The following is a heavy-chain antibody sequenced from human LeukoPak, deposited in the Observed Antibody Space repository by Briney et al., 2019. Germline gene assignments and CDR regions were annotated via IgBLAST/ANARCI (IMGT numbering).Heavy chain of an antibody. CDR1: GHSSTSYG. V-gene: IGHV1-18*01. D-gene: IGHD1-26*01. Sequence: ASVKVSCKASGHSSTSYGISWVRQAPGQGLEWMGWISAYNGNTNYAQKLQGRVTMTTDTSTGTAYMELRSLRSDDTAVYYCARPLSRSGIYYVDFWGQGTLVTVSS. CDR2: ISAYNGNT. CDR3: ARPLSRSGIYYVDF. J-gene: IGHJ4*02.